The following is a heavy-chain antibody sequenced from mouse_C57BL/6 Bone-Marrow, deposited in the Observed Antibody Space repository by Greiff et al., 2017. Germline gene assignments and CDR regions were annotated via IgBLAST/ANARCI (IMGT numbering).Heavy chain of an antibody. CDR1: GYSITSDY. D-gene: IGHD1-1*01. Sequence: EVKLMESGPGLAKPSQTLSLTCSVTGYSITSDYWNWIRKFPGNKLEYMGYISYSGSTYDNPSLKSRISITRDTSKNQYYLQLNSVTTEDTATYYGAREGLGLSSFWYVDVWGTGTTVTVSS. CDR2: ISYSGST. V-gene: IGHV3-8*01. J-gene: IGHJ1*03. CDR3: AREGLGLSSFWYVDV.